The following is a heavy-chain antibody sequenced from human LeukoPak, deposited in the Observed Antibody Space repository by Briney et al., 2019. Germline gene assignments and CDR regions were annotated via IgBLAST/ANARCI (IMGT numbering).Heavy chain of an antibody. CDR2: MNPNSGNT. J-gene: IGHJ4*02. D-gene: IGHD3-10*01. Sequence: GASVKVSCKASGFTFTSYDINWVRQAPGQGLEWMGWMNPNSGNTGYAQRFQGRVTMTRDTSISTAFMELRSLTSEDTAVYFCTRNRPPRFRALDYWGQGTLVTVSS. V-gene: IGHV1-8*01. CDR3: TRNRPPRFRALDY. CDR1: GFTFTSYD.